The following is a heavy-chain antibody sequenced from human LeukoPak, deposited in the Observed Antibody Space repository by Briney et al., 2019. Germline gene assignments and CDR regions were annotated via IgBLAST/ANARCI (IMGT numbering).Heavy chain of an antibody. V-gene: IGHV3-48*01. CDR2: ISSSSSTI. D-gene: IGHD6-6*01. CDR1: GFTFSSYS. CDR3: ASRLGGSIAARLDY. J-gene: IGHJ4*02. Sequence: GGSLRLSCAASGFTFSSYSMNWVRQAPGKGLEWVSYISSSSSTIYYADSVKGRFTISRDNAKNSLYLQMNSLRAEDTAVYYCASRLGGSIAARLDYWGQGTLVTVSS.